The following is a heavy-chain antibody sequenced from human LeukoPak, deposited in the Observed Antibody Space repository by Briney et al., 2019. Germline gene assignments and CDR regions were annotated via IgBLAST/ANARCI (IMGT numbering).Heavy chain of an antibody. Sequence: PGGSLRLSCAASGFTFSSYGMHWVRQAPGKGLEWVAVISYDGSNKYYADSVKGRFTISRDNSKNTLYLQMNRLRAEDTAVYYCAKEGEGFDYWGQGTLVTVSS. CDR2: ISYDGSNK. J-gene: IGHJ4*02. CDR3: AKEGEGFDY. V-gene: IGHV3-30*18. D-gene: IGHD3-16*01. CDR1: GFTFSSYG.